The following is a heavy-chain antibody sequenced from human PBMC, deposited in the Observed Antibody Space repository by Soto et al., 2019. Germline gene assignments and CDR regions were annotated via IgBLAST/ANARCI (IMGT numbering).Heavy chain of an antibody. CDR1: GYTFTSYD. CDR2: MNPNSGNT. V-gene: IGHV1-8*01. D-gene: IGHD3-16*01. CDR3: ALSRIEASRGRNYFDY. Sequence: ASVKVSCKASGYTFTSYDINWVRQASGQGLEWMGWMNPNSGNTGYAQKFQGRVTMTRNTSISTAYMELSSLRSEDTAVYYCALSRIEASRGRNYFDYWGQGTLVTVSS. J-gene: IGHJ4*02.